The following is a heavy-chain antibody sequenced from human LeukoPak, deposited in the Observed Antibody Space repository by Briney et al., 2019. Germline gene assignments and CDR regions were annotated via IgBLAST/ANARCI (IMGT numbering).Heavy chain of an antibody. Sequence: ASVKVSCKASGYTFTGYYMRWVRQAPGQGLEWMGWINPNSGGTNYAQKFQGRVTMTRDTSISTAYMELSRLRSDDTAVYYCASGGTIFGVVSHFDYWGQGTLVTVSS. D-gene: IGHD3-3*01. CDR2: INPNSGGT. CDR1: GYTFTGYY. V-gene: IGHV1-2*02. J-gene: IGHJ4*02. CDR3: ASGGTIFGVVSHFDY.